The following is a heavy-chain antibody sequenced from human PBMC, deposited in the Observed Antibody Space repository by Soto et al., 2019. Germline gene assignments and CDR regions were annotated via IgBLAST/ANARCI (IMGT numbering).Heavy chain of an antibody. CDR1: GGSISSSSYY. Sequence: QLQLQESGPGLVKPSETLSLTCTASGGSISSSSYYWGWIRQPPGKGLEWIGSIYYSGSTYYNPSLKSRVTISVDTSKNQFSLKLSSVTAADTAVYYCARHPYRLLKGDYYYGMDVWGQGTTVTGSS. D-gene: IGHD2-15*01. J-gene: IGHJ6*02. CDR3: ARHPYRLLKGDYYYGMDV. V-gene: IGHV4-39*01. CDR2: IYYSGST.